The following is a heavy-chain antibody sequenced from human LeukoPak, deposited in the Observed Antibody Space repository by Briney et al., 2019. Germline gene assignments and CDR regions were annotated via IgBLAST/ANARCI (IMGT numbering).Heavy chain of an antibody. CDR3: HMTTVTS. V-gene: IGHV3-7*01. CDR2: IEQDGSEK. J-gene: IGHJ4*02. CDR1: GFTFGGYG. Sequence: RPGGSLRLSCAASGFTFGGYGLHWVRQAPGKGLEWVANIEQDGSEKYYVDSVKGRFTISRDNAKNSLYLQMNSLRAEDTAVYYCHMTTVTSWGQGTLVTVSS. D-gene: IGHD4-17*01.